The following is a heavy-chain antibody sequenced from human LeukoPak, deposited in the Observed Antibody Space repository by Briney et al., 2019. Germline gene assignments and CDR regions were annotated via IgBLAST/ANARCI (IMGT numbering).Heavy chain of an antibody. D-gene: IGHD6-6*01. CDR2: ISFDGSNK. V-gene: IGHV3-30*04. CDR3: ARGRGYSTSDY. Sequence: GESLRLSCAASGFTFSSYAMQWVRQAPGKGLEWVAVISFDGSNKYYAASVKGRFTISRDNSNNTLFLHMNSLRAEDTAIYYCARGRGYSTSDYWGQGTLVTVSS. CDR1: GFTFSSYA. J-gene: IGHJ4*02.